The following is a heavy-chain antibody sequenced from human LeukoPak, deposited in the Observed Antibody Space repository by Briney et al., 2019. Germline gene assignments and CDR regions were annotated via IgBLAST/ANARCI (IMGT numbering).Heavy chain of an antibody. CDR3: AKDLIIRIDY. Sequence: GGSLRLSCAASGFTFSSYGMHWVRQAPGKGLEWVAFIRYDGSNKYYADSVKGRFTISRGNSKNTLYLQMNSLRAEDTAVYYCAKDLIIRIDYWGQGTLVTVSS. V-gene: IGHV3-30*02. CDR2: IRYDGSNK. CDR1: GFTFSSYG. D-gene: IGHD3-10*01. J-gene: IGHJ4*02.